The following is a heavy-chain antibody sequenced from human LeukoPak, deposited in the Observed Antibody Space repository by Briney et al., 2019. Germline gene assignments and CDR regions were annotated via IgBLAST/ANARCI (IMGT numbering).Heavy chain of an antibody. V-gene: IGHV5-51*01. CDR3: ARFLDYDILTGYRD. J-gene: IGHJ4*02. Sequence: GESLKISCKGSGYSFTNYWIGWVRQMPGKGLEWMGIIYPGDSDTRYIPSFQGQVTISADKSINTAYLQWSSLKASDTAMYYCARFLDYDILTGYRDWGQGTLVTVSS. CDR2: IYPGDSDT. CDR1: GYSFTNYW. D-gene: IGHD3-9*01.